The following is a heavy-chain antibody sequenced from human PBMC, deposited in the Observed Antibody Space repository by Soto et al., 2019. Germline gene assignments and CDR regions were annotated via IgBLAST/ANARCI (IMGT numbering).Heavy chain of an antibody. D-gene: IGHD1-1*01. Sequence: VQLVESGGGLVKPGGSLRLSCAASGFTFSDYYMCWIRQAPGRGLEWVSYISSGGRTIYYADSARGRFTISRDNAKNSLYLQMNSLRAEDTAVYYCARESTAGTAYAFNIWGQGTMVTVSS. V-gene: IGHV3-11*01. CDR1: GFTFSDYY. CDR2: ISSGGRTI. CDR3: ARESTAGTAYAFNI. J-gene: IGHJ3*02.